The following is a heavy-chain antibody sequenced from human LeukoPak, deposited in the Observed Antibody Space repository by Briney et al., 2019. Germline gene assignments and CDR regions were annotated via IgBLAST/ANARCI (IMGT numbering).Heavy chain of an antibody. Sequence: SETLSLTCTVSGGSISSYYWSWIRQPPGKGLEWIGFIYDSGTTNCNPSLKSRVTISVDTSKNQFSLKVASVTAADTALYYCARGQEKDYFDYWGQGTLVTVSS. CDR2: IYDSGTT. V-gene: IGHV4-59*01. J-gene: IGHJ4*02. CDR1: GGSISSYY. D-gene: IGHD5-24*01. CDR3: ARGQEKDYFDY.